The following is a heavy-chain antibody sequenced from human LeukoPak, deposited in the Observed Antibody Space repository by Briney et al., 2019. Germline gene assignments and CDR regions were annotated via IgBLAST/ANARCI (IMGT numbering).Heavy chain of an antibody. CDR2: FDPGDGET. D-gene: IGHD1/OR15-1a*01. J-gene: IGHJ4*02. CDR1: GYTLTELS. Sequence: ASVKVSCKVSGYTLTELSMHWVRQAPGKGLEWMGGFDPGDGETIYAQKFQGRVTMTEDTSTDTAYMELSSLRSEDTAVYYCATNNPQRPLGGDFDYWGQGTLVTVSS. CDR3: ATNNPQRPLGGDFDY. V-gene: IGHV1-24*01.